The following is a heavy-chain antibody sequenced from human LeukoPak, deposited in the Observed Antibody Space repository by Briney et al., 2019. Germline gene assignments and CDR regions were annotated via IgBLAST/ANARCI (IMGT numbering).Heavy chain of an antibody. V-gene: IGHV3-23*01. J-gene: IGHJ4*02. CDR1: GFTFTTYA. CDR2: IKGGGGDP. CDR3: ARDQAPYYDILTGLDY. D-gene: IGHD3-9*01. Sequence: GGSLRLSCAASGFTFTTYAMGWVRQAPGKGLEWVSSIKGGGGDPFYADSVKGRFTISRDNSKNSLYLQMNSLRAEDTAVYYCARDQAPYYDILTGLDYWGQGTLVTVSS.